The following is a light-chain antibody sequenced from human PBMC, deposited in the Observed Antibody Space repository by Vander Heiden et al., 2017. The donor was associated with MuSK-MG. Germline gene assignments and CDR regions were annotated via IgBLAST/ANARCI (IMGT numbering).Light chain of an antibody. CDR2: QDS. J-gene: IGLJ2*01. CDR3: QAWERSTVV. Sequence: SYELPQPPSVSVAPGQTASITCSGDKLGDKYACWYQQKPGQSPVLVIYQDSKRPSGIPERFSGSNSGNTATLTISGTQAMDEADYYCQAWERSTVVFGGGTKLTVL. CDR1: KLGDKY. V-gene: IGLV3-1*01.